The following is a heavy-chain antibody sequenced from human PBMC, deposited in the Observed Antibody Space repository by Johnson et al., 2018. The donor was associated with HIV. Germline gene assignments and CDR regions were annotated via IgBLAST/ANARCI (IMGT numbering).Heavy chain of an antibody. J-gene: IGHJ3*02. D-gene: IGHD1-1*01. V-gene: IGHV3-30*04. CDR1: GFTFNSYP. CDR2: ISYDGNNK. Sequence: QEQLVESGGGVVQPGRSLRLSCAASGFTFNSYPMHWVRQAPGKGLEWVAVISYDGNNKYYADSLKGRFTISRDNSDNTLYLQVTGLKTEDTAVYYCTTGLYWNDAFDIWGQGTMVTVSS. CDR3: TTGLYWNDAFDI.